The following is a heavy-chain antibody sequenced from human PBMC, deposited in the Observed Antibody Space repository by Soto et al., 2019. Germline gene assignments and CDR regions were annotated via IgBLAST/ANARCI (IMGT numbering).Heavy chain of an antibody. V-gene: IGHV3-53*04. CDR1: GFTVSSNY. D-gene: IGHD6-6*01. J-gene: IGHJ4*02. Sequence: GGSLRLSCAASGFTVSSNYMSWVRQAPGKGLEWVSVIYSGGSTYYADSVKGRFTISRHNSKNTLYLQMNSLRAEDTAVYYCARGPSSSSLNSKDYYFDYWGQGTLVTVSS. CDR3: ARGPSSSSLNSKDYYFDY. CDR2: IYSGGST.